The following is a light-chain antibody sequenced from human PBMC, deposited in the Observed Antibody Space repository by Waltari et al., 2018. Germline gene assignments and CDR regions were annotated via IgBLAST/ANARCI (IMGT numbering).Light chain of an antibody. Sequence: SALTQPPSASGSPGQSVSISCTGTSSGVGAHNYVSWYQQHPGKAPRLMIYEVTKRPSGVPDRFSGSKSGNTASLTVSGLQTEDEADYYCCSYTDRSTMVFGAGTKLTVL. V-gene: IGLV2-8*01. CDR3: CSYTDRSTMV. CDR1: SSGVGAHNY. CDR2: EVT. J-gene: IGLJ3*02.